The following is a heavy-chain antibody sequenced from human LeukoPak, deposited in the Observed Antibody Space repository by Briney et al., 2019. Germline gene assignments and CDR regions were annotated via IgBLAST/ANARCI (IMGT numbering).Heavy chain of an antibody. CDR2: INHSGST. CDR1: GGSFSGYY. Sequence: SETLSLTCAVYGGSFSGYYWSWIRQPPGKGLEWIGEINHSGSTNYNPSLKSRVTISVDTSKNQFSLKLSSVTAADTAVYYCARGLRYDSSGYYHYYYYGMDVWGQGTTATVSS. J-gene: IGHJ6*02. V-gene: IGHV4-34*01. CDR3: ARGLRYDSSGYYHYYYYGMDV. D-gene: IGHD3-22*01.